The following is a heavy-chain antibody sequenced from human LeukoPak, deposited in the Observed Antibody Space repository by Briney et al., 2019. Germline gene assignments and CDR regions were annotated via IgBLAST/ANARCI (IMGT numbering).Heavy chain of an antibody. CDR3: ARARGFDM. J-gene: IGHJ3*02. V-gene: IGHV3-7*01. Sequence: LQWVANIKYDGSENYYVDSVKGRFTISRDNARNSVFLQMNNLRAEDTAVYYCARARGFDMWGQGTKVTVSS. D-gene: IGHD3-10*01. CDR2: IKYDGSEN.